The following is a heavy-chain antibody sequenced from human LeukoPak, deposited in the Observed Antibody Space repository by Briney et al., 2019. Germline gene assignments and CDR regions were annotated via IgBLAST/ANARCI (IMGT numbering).Heavy chain of an antibody. J-gene: IGHJ3*02. CDR2: IYYSGST. V-gene: IGHV4-61*01. D-gene: IGHD3-9*01. CDR3: ARVPILTGYYRDAFDI. Sequence: SETLSLTCTVSGGSVSSGSYYWSWIRQPPGKGLEWIGYIYYSGSTNYNPSLKSRVTISVDTSKNQFSLKLSSVTAADTAVYYCARVPILTGYYRDAFDIWGQGTMVTVSS. CDR1: GGSVSSGSYY.